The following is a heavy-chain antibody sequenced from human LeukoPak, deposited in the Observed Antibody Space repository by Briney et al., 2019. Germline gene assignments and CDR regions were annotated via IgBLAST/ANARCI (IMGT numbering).Heavy chain of an antibody. CDR3: TTTPPTTVTTY. CDR1: GFTFSTYS. D-gene: IGHD4-17*01. Sequence: PGGSLRLSCAASGFTFSTYSMNWVRQAPGKGLEWVSSISNSGNYIYYADSVQGRFTISRDNAKNSLYLQMNSLKTEDTAVYYCTTTPPTTVTTYWGQGTLVTVSS. J-gene: IGHJ4*02. CDR2: ISNSGNYI. V-gene: IGHV3-21*04.